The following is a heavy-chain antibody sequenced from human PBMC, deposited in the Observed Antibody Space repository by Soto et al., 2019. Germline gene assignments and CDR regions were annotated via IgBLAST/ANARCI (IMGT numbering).Heavy chain of an antibody. J-gene: IGHJ3*02. CDR3: ATPSLYGTDAFDI. Sequence: RASVKVSCKVSGYTLTELSMHWVRQAPGKGLEWMGGFDPEDGETIYAQKFQGRVTMTEDTSTDTAYMELSSLRSEDTAVYYCATPSLYGTDAFDIWGQGTMVTVSS. D-gene: IGHD2-2*01. V-gene: IGHV1-24*01. CDR2: FDPEDGET. CDR1: GYTLTELS.